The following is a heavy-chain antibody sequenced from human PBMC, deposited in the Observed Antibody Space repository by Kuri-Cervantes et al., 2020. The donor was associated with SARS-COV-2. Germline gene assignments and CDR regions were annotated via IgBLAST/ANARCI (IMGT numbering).Heavy chain of an antibody. J-gene: IGHJ4*02. D-gene: IGHD7-27*01. CDR2: IIPIPGTA. CDR3: AGSATGEGDY. CDR1: GGTFSSYA. V-gene: IGHV1-69*04. Sequence: SVKVSCKASGGTFSSYAISWVRQAPGQGLEWMGRIIPIPGTANYAQKFQGRVTITADKSTSTAYMELSSLRSEDTAVYYCAGSATGEGDYWGQGTLVTVSS.